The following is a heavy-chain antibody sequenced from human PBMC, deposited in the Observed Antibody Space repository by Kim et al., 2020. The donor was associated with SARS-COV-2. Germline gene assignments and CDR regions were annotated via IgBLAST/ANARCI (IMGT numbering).Heavy chain of an antibody. CDR3: ARPYCSSTSCYVFGAPGYFDY. Sequence: GGSLRLSCAASGFTFSSYAMHWVRQAPGKGLEWVAVISYDGSNKYYADSVKGRFTISRDNSKNTLYLQMNSLRAEDTAVYYCARPYCSSTSCYVFGAPGYFDYWGQGTLVTVSS. V-gene: IGHV3-30*04. D-gene: IGHD2-2*01. CDR2: ISYDGSNK. J-gene: IGHJ4*02. CDR1: GFTFSSYA.